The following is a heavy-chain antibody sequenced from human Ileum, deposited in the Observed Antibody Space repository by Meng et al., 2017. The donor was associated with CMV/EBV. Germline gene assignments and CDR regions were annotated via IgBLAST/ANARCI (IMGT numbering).Heavy chain of an antibody. D-gene: IGHD3-3*01. J-gene: IGHJ4*02. CDR2: VYYSGTT. Sequence: QLQLQESGPVLVKPSAPLSPTCTASGGSTTSSTYYWGWIRQPPGKGLEWIGSVYYSGTTYYNPSLKSRVNMSIDTSKNRFSLKLSSATAADTAVYYCARNVGFYSSQIAYWGQGALVTVSS. V-gene: IGHV4-39*07. CDR3: ARNVGFYSSQIAY. CDR1: GGSTTSSTYY.